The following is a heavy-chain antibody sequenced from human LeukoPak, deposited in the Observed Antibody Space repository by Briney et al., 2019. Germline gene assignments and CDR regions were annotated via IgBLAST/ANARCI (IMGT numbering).Heavy chain of an antibody. V-gene: IGHV4-61*10. J-gene: IGHJ4*02. CDR3: ARGWGSSGSNDY. CDR2: IYYSGST. CDR1: GGSISSGSYY. Sequence: SQTLSLTCTVSGGSISSGSYYWSWIRQPAGKGLEWIGYIYYSGSTNYNPSLKSRVTISVDTSKNQFSLKLSSVTAADTAVYYCARGWGSSGSNDYWGQGTLVTVSS. D-gene: IGHD6-19*01.